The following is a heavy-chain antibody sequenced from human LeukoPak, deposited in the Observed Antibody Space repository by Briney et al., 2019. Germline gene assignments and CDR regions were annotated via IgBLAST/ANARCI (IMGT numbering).Heavy chain of an antibody. J-gene: IGHJ5*02. Sequence: PGGSLRLSCAASGFTFSSYSMNWVRQAPGKGLGWVSSISSSSSYIYYADSVKGRFTISRDNAKNSLYLQMNSLRAEDTAVYYCARAVGAGYCSSASCYINWFDPWGQGTLVTVSS. CDR3: ARAVGAGYCSSASCYINWFDP. CDR1: GFTFSSYS. V-gene: IGHV3-21*01. D-gene: IGHD2-2*03. CDR2: ISSSSSYI.